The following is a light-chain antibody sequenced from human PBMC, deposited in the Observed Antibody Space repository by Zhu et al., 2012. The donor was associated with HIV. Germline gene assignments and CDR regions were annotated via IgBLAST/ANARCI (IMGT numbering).Light chain of an antibody. V-gene: IGKV3-20*01. CDR1: QTVSRNY. J-gene: IGKJ5*01. Sequence: EIVLTQSPGTLSLSPGERATLSCKASQTVSRNYLAWYQQKPGQAPRLLIYGASRRVTGIPDRFSGSGSGTDFTLTISRLEPEDFAVYYCQQYGTSPITFGQGTRLDIK. CDR3: QQYGTSPIT. CDR2: GAS.